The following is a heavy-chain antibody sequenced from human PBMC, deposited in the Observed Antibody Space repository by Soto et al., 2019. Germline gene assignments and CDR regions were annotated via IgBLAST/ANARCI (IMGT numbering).Heavy chain of an antibody. D-gene: IGHD5-18*01. J-gene: IGHJ6*02. V-gene: IGHV1-18*04. CDR1: GYTFTSYG. CDR3: ARAGGYSYGYVNYYYGMDV. Sequence: ASVKVSCKASGYTFTSYGISWVRQAPGHGLEWMGWISAYNGNTNYAQKLQGRVTMTTDTSTSTAYMELRSLRSDDTAVYYCARAGGYSYGYVNYYYGMDVWGQGTTVTVSS. CDR2: ISAYNGNT.